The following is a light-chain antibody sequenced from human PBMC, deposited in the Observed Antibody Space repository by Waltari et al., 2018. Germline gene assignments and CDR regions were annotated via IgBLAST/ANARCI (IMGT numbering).Light chain of an antibody. J-gene: IGKJ4*01. CDR2: WAS. Sequence: DIVMTQSPDSLAVSLGERATINCKSSQSVLYSSNNKNYLAWYQQKPGQPPKVLIYWASTREAGVPDRFSGSGSGTDFTLTISSLQAEDVAVYYCQQYYSSPLSFGGVTKVEIK. V-gene: IGKV4-1*01. CDR3: QQYYSSPLS. CDR1: QSVLYSSNNKNY.